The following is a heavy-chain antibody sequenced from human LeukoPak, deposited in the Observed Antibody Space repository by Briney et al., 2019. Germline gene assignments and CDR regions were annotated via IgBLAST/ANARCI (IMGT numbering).Heavy chain of an antibody. CDR1: GFTFSAHS. J-gene: IGHJ4*02. D-gene: IGHD5-12*01. Sequence: GGSLRLSCAASGFTFSAHSMTWVRQAPGKGLEWVSGISASGDATFYADSVKGQFTISRDNSKNTVDLQMNSLRAEDTAVYYCTKWSGYGDSWGQGTLVTVSS. CDR2: ISASGDAT. CDR3: TKWSGYGDS. V-gene: IGHV3-23*01.